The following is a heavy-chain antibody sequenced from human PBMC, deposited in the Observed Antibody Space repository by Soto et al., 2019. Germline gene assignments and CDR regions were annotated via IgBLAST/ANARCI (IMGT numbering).Heavy chain of an antibody. CDR3: ASRGRPDVYYMDV. Sequence: EVQLAESGGGLAQPGGSLRLSCAASGFTLRGYAMDWVRQAPGKGLEYVSGISSNGVGTYYANSVQGRFTISRDNSKNTVDLQIGSLRPEDMAVYYCASRGRPDVYYMDVWGKGTTVTVSS. J-gene: IGHJ6*03. D-gene: IGHD6-6*01. CDR2: ISSNGVGT. CDR1: GFTLRGYA. V-gene: IGHV3-64*01.